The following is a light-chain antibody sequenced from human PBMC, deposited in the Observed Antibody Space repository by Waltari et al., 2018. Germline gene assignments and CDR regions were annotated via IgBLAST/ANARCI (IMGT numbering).Light chain of an antibody. J-gene: IGKJ1*01. CDR1: QSVHTWY. CDR3: QQYGGLPPWT. V-gene: IGKV3-20*01. Sequence: EIVLTQSPGTLSLSPGERATLSCRASQSVHTWYLAWYQQKPGQAPRLLIYGTYNRATGIPDRFSGRGSGTDFTLTISRLEPEDFAVYYCQQYGGLPPWTFGQGTKVEIK. CDR2: GTY.